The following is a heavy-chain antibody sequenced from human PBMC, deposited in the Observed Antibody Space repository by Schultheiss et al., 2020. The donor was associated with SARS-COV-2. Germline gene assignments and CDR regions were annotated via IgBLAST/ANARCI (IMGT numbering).Heavy chain of an antibody. D-gene: IGHD6-6*01. CDR1: GGSFSGYY. CDR3: ARSRIAARPTPARDYYYYGMDV. J-gene: IGHJ6*02. V-gene: IGHV4-34*12. Sequence: SETLSLTCAVSGGSFSGYYWNWLRQPPGKGLEWIGEIIHSGSTNYNPSLKSRVTISVDTSKNQFSLKLSSVTAADTAVYYCARSRIAARPTPARDYYYYGMDVWGQGTTVTVSS. CDR2: IIHSGST.